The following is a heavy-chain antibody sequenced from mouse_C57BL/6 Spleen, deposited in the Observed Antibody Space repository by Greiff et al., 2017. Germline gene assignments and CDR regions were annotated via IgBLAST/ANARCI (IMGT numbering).Heavy chain of an antibody. D-gene: IGHD4-1*01. Sequence: QVQLQQPGAELVRPGSSVKLSCKASGYTFTSYWMHWVKQRPIQGLEWIGNIDPSDSDTHYNNKFKDNATLTVDKSSSTAYMQLSSLTSEESAVYCCARVGWYFDVWGTGTTVTVSS. CDR2: IDPSDSDT. J-gene: IGHJ1*03. V-gene: IGHV1-52*01. CDR1: GYTFTSYW. CDR3: ARVGWYFDV.